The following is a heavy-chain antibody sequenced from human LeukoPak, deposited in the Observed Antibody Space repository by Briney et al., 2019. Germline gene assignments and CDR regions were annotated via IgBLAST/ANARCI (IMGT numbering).Heavy chain of an antibody. Sequence: SCKASGGTFSSYAMSWVRQAPGKGLEWVSAISGSGGSTYYADSVKGRFTISRDNSKNTLYLQTNSLRAEDTAVYYCAKGDGSGSYTFDYWGQGTLVTVSS. CDR1: GGTFSSYA. CDR2: ISGSGGST. D-gene: IGHD3-10*01. V-gene: IGHV3-23*01. J-gene: IGHJ4*02. CDR3: AKGDGSGSYTFDY.